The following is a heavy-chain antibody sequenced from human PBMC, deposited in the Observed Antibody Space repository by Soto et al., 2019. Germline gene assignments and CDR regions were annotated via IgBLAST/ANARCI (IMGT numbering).Heavy chain of an antibody. CDR1: GFTFSSYS. CDR3: ARDPEYSSSFQYGMDV. Sequence: GGSLRLSCAASGFTFSSYSMNWVRQAPGKGLEWVSSISSSSSYISYADSVKGRFTISRDNAKNSLYLQMNSLGAEDTAVYYSARDPEYSSSFQYGMDVWGQGTTVTVSS. J-gene: IGHJ6*02. V-gene: IGHV3-21*01. CDR2: ISSSSSYI. D-gene: IGHD6-6*01.